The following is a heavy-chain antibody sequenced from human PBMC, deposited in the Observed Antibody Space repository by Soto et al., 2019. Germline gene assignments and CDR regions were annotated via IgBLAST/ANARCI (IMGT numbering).Heavy chain of an antibody. CDR1: GFTFSAYW. V-gene: IGHV3-7*01. Sequence: EVQLVESGGGLVQPGGSLRLSCVASGFTFSAYWMTWVRQAPGKGLEWLANIKQDGSEPHDLDGRFAISRDNAKNSLYLQLSSLSAEDTAVYSCARLRGDYFDNWGQGTLVTVSS. J-gene: IGHJ4*02. CDR2: IKQDGSEP. CDR3: ARLRGDYFDN.